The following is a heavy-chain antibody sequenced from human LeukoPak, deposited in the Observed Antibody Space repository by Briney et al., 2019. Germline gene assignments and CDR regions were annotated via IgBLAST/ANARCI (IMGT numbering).Heavy chain of an antibody. CDR3: GLRSIATTGKKGLDY. V-gene: IGHV1-8*02. D-gene: IGHD6-13*01. Sequence: ASVKVSCKASGYTFTDFYIHWVRQATGQGLEWMGWMNPNSGNTGYAQKFQGRVTMTRNTSISTAYMELSSLRSEDTAVYYCGLRSIATTGKKGLDYWGQGTLVTVSS. CDR2: MNPNSGNT. CDR1: GYTFTDFY. J-gene: IGHJ4*02.